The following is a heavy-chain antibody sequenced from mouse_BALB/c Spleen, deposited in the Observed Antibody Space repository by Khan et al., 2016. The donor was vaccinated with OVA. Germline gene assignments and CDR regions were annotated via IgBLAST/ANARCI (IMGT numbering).Heavy chain of an antibody. CDR2: ISYSGRT. J-gene: IGHJ2*01. V-gene: IGHV3-2*02. Sequence: EVQLQESGPGLVKPSQSLSLTCTVTGYSITSDYAWNWIRQFPGNQLEWMGYISYSGRTSYNPSLKSRISITRDKSKNQFFLQLNSVTTEDTATYYCARSVTITTVVATDFDYWGQGTTLTVAS. CDR1: GYSITSDYA. D-gene: IGHD1-1*01. CDR3: ARSVTITTVVATDFDY.